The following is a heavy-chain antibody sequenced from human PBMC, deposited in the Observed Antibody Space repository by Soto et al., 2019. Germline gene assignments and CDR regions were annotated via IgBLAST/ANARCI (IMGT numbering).Heavy chain of an antibody. CDR3: ARDLRIAVAGRGFDY. V-gene: IGHV3-48*03. CDR2: ISSSGSTI. Sequence: EVQLLESGGGLVQPGGSLRLSCAASGFTFSSYAMSWVRQAPGKGLEWVSAISSSGSTIYYADSVKGRFTISRDNAKNSLYLQMNSLRAEDTAVYYCARDLRIAVAGRGFDYWGQGTLVTVSS. CDR1: GFTFSSYA. J-gene: IGHJ4*02. D-gene: IGHD6-19*01.